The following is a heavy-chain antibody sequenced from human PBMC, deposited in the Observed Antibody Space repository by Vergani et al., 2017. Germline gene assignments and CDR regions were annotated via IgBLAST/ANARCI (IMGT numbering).Heavy chain of an antibody. V-gene: IGHV1-2*02. CDR3: ARDLVSQGSNPRQTVDVY. CDR2: INPKSGGT. Sequence: QVQLVQSGAEVIKPGASMKVSCKASGYTLSAYYMHWVRQAPGQGLEWMGWINPKSGGTYFAEKFQGRITMTRDTSINTVYMELSRLTSDDTAMYYCARDLVSQGSNPRQTVDVYWGQGTLVTVSS. D-gene: IGHD1-26*01. J-gene: IGHJ4*02. CDR1: GYTLSAYY.